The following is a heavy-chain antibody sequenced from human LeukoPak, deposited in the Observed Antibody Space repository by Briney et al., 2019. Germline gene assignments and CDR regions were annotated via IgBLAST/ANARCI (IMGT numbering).Heavy chain of an antibody. V-gene: IGHV1-18*01. CDR2: ISGYNGYT. Sequence: ASVKVSCKASGYIFSNFGINRVRQAPGQGLEWMGWISGYNGYTKYAQKLQGRVTMTTDTSTSTAHMELRSLRSDDTAVYYCARVSPHRKMSYGNQNWFDTWGQGTLVTVSS. CDR3: ARVSPHRKMSYGNQNWFDT. CDR1: GYIFSNFG. J-gene: IGHJ5*02. D-gene: IGHD3-16*01.